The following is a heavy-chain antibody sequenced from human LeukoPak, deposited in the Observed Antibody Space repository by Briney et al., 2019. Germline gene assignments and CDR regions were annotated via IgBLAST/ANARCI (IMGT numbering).Heavy chain of an antibody. CDR2: INPNSGGT. CDR1: GYTFTGYY. V-gene: IGHV1-2*06. J-gene: IGHJ6*03. Sequence: GASEKVSCKASGYTFTGYYMHWVRQAPGQGLEWMGRINPNSGGTNYAQKFQGRVTMTRDTSISTAYMELSRLRSDDTAVYYCARVPSIAAAPYYMDVWGKGTTVTVSS. D-gene: IGHD6-13*01. CDR3: ARVPSIAAAPYYMDV.